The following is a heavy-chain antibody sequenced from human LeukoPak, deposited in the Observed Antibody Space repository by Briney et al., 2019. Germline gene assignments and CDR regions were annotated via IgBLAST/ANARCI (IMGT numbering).Heavy chain of an antibody. CDR2: IWYDGSNK. Sequence: PGGSLRLSCAAPGFTFSSYGMHWVRQAPGKGLEWVAVIWYDGSNKYYADSVKGRLTISRDNSKNTLYLQMNSLRAEDTAVYYCAKDSSGRFDYWGQGTLVTVSS. J-gene: IGHJ4*02. D-gene: IGHD3-22*01. CDR3: AKDSSGRFDY. CDR1: GFTFSSYG. V-gene: IGHV3-33*06.